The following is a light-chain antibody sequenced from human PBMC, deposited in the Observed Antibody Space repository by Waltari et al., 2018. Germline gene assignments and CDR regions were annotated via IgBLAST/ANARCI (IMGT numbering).Light chain of an antibody. CDR1: SSDIGLYDL. J-gene: IGLJ3*02. V-gene: IGLV2-23*01. CDR3: CSFAGRSWL. Sequence: QSALTQPASVSASLGQSLTISCTGTSSDIGLYDLISWYQQHPGKAPKLIIHETTKRPSGVPNRVSGSKSGNTASLTISCLQAEDEADYYCCSFAGRSWLFGGGTKLTVL. CDR2: ETT.